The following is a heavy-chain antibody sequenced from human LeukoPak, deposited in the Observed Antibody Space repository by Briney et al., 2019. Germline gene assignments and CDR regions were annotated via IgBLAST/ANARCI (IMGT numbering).Heavy chain of an antibody. V-gene: IGHV4-38-2*02. CDR2: IYHSGST. Sequence: PSETLSLTCTVSGYSISSGYYWGWIRQPPGKGLEWIGSIYHSGSTYYNPSLKSRVTISVDTSKNQFSLKLSSVTAADTAVYYCARDLAVATSNWFDPWGQGTLVTVSS. CDR1: GYSISSGYY. CDR3: ARDLAVATSNWFDP. J-gene: IGHJ5*02. D-gene: IGHD6-19*01.